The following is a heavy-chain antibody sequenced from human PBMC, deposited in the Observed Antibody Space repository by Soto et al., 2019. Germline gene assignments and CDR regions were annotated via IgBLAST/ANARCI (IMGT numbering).Heavy chain of an antibody. Sequence: QVQLVQSGAEVKKPGSSVKVSCKASGGTFSSYAISWVRQAPGQGLEWMGGIIPIFGTANYAQKFQGRVTIAAEESTSTAYMGLSSLRSEATAVYYCARDVDIVATTHYGMDVWGQGTTVTVSS. V-gene: IGHV1-69*12. CDR3: ARDVDIVATTHYGMDV. J-gene: IGHJ6*02. CDR1: GGTFSSYA. CDR2: IIPIFGTA. D-gene: IGHD5-12*01.